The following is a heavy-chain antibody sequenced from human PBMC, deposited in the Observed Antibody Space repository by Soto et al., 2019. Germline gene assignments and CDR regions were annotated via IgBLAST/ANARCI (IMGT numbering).Heavy chain of an antibody. CDR1: GGSISSYY. V-gene: IGHV4-59*01. D-gene: IGHD1-26*01. Sequence: SETLSLTCTVSGGSISSYYWSWIRQPPGKGLEWIGYIYYSGSTNYNPSLKSRVTISVDTSKNQFSLKLSSVTAADTAVYYWARYRGDRHDYSYGVDVWGKWTTVTVSA. CDR2: IYYSGST. J-gene: IGHJ6*04. CDR3: ARYRGDRHDYSYGVDV.